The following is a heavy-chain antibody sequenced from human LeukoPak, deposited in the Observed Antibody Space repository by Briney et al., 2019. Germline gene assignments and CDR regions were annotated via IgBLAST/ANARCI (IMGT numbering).Heavy chain of an antibody. J-gene: IGHJ5*02. Sequence: GGSLRLSCAASGFTFSSYSMNWVRQAPGKGLEWVSSISSSSSYIYYADSVKGRFTISRDNAKNSLYLQMNSLRDEDTAVYYCARDVSGKGANWFDPWGQGTLVTVSS. CDR3: ARDVSGKGANWFDP. D-gene: IGHD1-1*01. V-gene: IGHV3-21*01. CDR2: ISSSSSYI. CDR1: GFTFSSYS.